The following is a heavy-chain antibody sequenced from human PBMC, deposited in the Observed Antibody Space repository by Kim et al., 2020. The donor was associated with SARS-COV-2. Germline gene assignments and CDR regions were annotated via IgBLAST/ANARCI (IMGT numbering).Heavy chain of an antibody. V-gene: IGHV3-66*04. CDR1: GFTVNGVY. Sequence: GGSLRLSCAASGFTVNGVYMTWVRLAPGKGLEWVSLIFGGGDRFYANSVKGRFTISRDNSNNTLYLQMDSLRAEDTAVYYCAGPHGDPWGQGTLVTVSS. CDR3: AGPHGDP. CDR2: IFGGGDR. J-gene: IGHJ5*02.